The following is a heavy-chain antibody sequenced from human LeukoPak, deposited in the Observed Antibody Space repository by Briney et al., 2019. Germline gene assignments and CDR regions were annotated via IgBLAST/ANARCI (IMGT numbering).Heavy chain of an antibody. J-gene: IGHJ3*02. V-gene: IGHV3-7*03. CDR3: AKSGGYSTDAFDI. CDR2: MRRDGNEI. Sequence: GSLRLSCSASGFTFSTYWMSWVRQAPGKGLEWVANMRRDGNEIYYLDSVRGRFTISRDNSKNTLYLQMNSLRAEDTAVYYCAKSGGYSTDAFDIWGQGTMVTVSS. D-gene: IGHD5-18*01. CDR1: GFTFSTYW.